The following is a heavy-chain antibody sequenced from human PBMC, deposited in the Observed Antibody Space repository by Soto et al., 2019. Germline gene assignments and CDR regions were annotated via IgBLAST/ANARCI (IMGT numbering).Heavy chain of an antibody. J-gene: IGHJ6*02. D-gene: IGHD5-18*01. V-gene: IGHV4-30-2*01. CDR3: ARAGGVDTAMVRYYYYGMDV. CDR2: IYHSGST. CDR1: GGSISSGGYS. Sequence: QLQLQESGSGLVKPSQTLSLTCAVSGGSISSGGYSWSWIRQPPGKGLEWIGYIYHSGSTYYNPSLKRRVSLSVDRSKNQCARKLGSVTAADTAVYYCARAGGVDTAMVRYYYYGMDVWGQGTTVTVSS.